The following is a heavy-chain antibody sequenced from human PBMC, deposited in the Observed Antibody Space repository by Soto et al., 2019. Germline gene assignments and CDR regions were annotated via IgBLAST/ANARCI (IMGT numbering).Heavy chain of an antibody. Sequence: EVQLVETGGGLIQPGGSLRLSCAASGFTVSSNYMSCVRQAPGKGLEWVSVIYSGGSTYYADSVKGRFTISRDNSETTLHLHMNSLRAEDTAVYYCARAFRGWYGGDGYYFDYWGQGTLVTVS. V-gene: IGHV3-53*02. CDR2: IYSGGST. CDR1: GFTVSSNY. CDR3: ARAFRGWYGGDGYYFDY. D-gene: IGHD6-19*01. J-gene: IGHJ4*02.